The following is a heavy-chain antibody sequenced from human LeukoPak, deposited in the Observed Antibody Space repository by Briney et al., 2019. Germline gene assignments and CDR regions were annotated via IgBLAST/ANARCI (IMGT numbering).Heavy chain of an antibody. CDR3: ARQSYSGSYLYDY. CDR1: GGSFSGYY. Sequence: SETLSLTCAVYGGSFSGYYWSWIRQPPGKGLEWIGSIYYSGSTYYNPSLKSRVTISVDTSKNQFSLKLSSVTAADTAVYYCARQSYSGSYLYDYWGQGTLVTVSS. J-gene: IGHJ4*02. D-gene: IGHD1-26*01. V-gene: IGHV4-34*01. CDR2: IYYSGST.